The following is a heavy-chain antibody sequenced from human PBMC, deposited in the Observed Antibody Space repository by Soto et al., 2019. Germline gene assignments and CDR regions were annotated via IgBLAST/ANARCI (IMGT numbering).Heavy chain of an antibody. V-gene: IGHV5-51*01. CDR3: ARRFSSFAVAGPIDY. J-gene: IGHJ4*02. CDR2: IYPGDSDT. Sequence: GESLKISCKGSGYSFTSYWIGWVRQMPGKGLEWMGIIYPGDSDTRYSPSFQGQVTISADKPISTAYLQWSSLKASDTALYYFARRFSSFAVAGPIDYWGQGTLVTVSS. D-gene: IGHD6-19*01. CDR1: GYSFTSYW.